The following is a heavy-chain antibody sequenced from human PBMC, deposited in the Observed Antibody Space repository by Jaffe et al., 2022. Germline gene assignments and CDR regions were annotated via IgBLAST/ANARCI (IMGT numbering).Heavy chain of an antibody. CDR1: GGTFSSYT. J-gene: IGHJ4*02. Sequence: QVQLVQSGAEVKKPGSSVKVSCKASGGTFSSYTISWVRQAPGQGLEWMGRIIPILGIANYAQKFQGRVTITADKSTSTAYMELSSLRSEDTAVYYCARDRGFGEGGTGNYFDYWGQGTLVTVSS. CDR3: ARDRGFGEGGTGNYFDY. V-gene: IGHV1-69*08. CDR2: IIPILGIA. D-gene: IGHD3-10*01.